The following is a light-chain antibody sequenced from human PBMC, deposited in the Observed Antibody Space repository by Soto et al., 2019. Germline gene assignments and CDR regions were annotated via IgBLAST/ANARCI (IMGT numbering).Light chain of an antibody. J-gene: IGKJ1*01. CDR2: AAS. CDR1: QSSSSY. CDR3: QQRNSTPPT. Sequence: SPGARPTFIRNRITITCRASQSSSSYLNWYQQKPGKAPNLLIYAASSLQSGVPSRFSGSGSGTDFTLTISGLQPEACATYYCQQRNSTPPTFGEGTKVDIK. V-gene: IGKV1-39*01.